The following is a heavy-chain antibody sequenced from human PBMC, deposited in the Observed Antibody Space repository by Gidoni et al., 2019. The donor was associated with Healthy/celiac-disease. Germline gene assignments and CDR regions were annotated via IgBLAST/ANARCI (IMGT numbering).Heavy chain of an antibody. V-gene: IGHV3-30-3*01. Sequence: QVQLVESGGGVVQPGRSLRLSCAASGFTFSSYAMHWVRQAPGKGLELVAVISYDGSNKYYADSVKGRFTISRDNSKNTLYLQMNSLRAEDTAVYYCASLEGGGPPYCGGDCYSRGAFDIWGQGTMVTVSS. CDR3: ASLEGGGPPYCGGDCYSRGAFDI. CDR1: GFTFSSYA. CDR2: ISYDGSNK. J-gene: IGHJ3*02. D-gene: IGHD2-21*01.